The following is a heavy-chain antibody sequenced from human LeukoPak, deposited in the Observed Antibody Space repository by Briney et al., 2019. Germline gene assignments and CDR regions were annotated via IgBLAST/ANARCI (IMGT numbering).Heavy chain of an antibody. CDR2: INPNNGGT. Sequence: ASVKVSCKASGYTFTGYYMHWVRQAPGQGLEWMGWINPNNGGTNYAQKFQGRVTMTRDTSISIVYMELSRLRSDDTAVYYCARGGPSRGTGFYYFDYWGQGTLVTVSS. J-gene: IGHJ4*02. V-gene: IGHV1-2*02. CDR3: ARGGPSRGTGFYYFDY. D-gene: IGHD6-19*01. CDR1: GYTFTGYY.